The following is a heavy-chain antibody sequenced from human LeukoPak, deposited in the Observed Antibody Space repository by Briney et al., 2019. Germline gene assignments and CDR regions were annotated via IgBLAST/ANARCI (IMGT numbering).Heavy chain of an antibody. CDR1: GFTFSSYN. J-gene: IGHJ4*02. CDR2: ISSSSSYI. V-gene: IGHV3-21*01. Sequence: GGTLRLSCAASGFTFSSYNMNWVRRPPGKGLVGVSSISSSSSYIYYTDSVKGRFTISGDNAKNSLYLQMNSLRAEDTAVFYCARPSDPPFCAYWGQGTLVTVSS. CDR3: ARPSDPPFCAY.